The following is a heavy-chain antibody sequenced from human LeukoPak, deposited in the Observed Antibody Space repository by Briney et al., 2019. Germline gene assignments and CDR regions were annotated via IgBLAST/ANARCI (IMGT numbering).Heavy chain of an antibody. J-gene: IGHJ4*02. Sequence: SETLSLTCTVSGGSISSSSYYWGWIRQPPGKGLEWIGYINYSGSTNYNPSLKSRVTISVDTSKNQFSLKLSSVTAADTAVYYCARTEYCTGGSCYYFDYWGQGTLVTVSS. CDR1: GGSISSSSYY. CDR2: INYSGST. D-gene: IGHD2-15*01. V-gene: IGHV4-61*05. CDR3: ARTEYCTGGSCYYFDY.